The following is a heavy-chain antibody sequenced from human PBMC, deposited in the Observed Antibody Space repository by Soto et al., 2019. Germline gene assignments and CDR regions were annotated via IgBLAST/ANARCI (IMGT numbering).Heavy chain of an antibody. Sequence: GASVKVSCKASGYTFTRYGISWVRQAPGQGLEWMGMISAYTGDTKYAQKFQGRVTMTRDTSTSTVDMELSSLRPEDTAVYYCAGGRWSVGATFTFFDYWGPGTLVTVSS. J-gene: IGHJ4*02. CDR3: AGGRWSVGATFTFFDY. CDR1: GYTFTRYG. V-gene: IGHV1-18*01. D-gene: IGHD1-26*01. CDR2: ISAYTGDT.